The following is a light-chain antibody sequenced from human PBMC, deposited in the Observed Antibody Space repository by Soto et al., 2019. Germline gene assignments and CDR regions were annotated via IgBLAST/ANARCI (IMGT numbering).Light chain of an antibody. CDR3: QQRSNWPPLT. Sequence: EIVLTQSPATLSLSPGERATLSCRASQSVSSYLAWYQQKPGQAPRLLIYDASNRATGIPARFSGSGSGTDFPLTISSLEPEDFGVYYCQQRSNWPPLTFGGGTKVEIK. J-gene: IGKJ4*01. CDR2: DAS. CDR1: QSVSSY. V-gene: IGKV3-11*01.